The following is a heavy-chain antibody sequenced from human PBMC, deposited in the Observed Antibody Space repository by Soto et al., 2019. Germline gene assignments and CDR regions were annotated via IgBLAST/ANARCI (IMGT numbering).Heavy chain of an antibody. CDR2: ISSTSSHT. D-gene: IGHD6-19*01. V-gene: IGHV3-11*06. CDR1: GFTFSDYY. Sequence: NPGGSLRLSCAASGFTFSDYYITWIRQAPGKGLEWVSYISSTSSHTNYAESVKGRFTIARDNPKNSPYLQMNSLRVEDTAVYYCARVGSSGWTGGMDVWGQGTTVTVSS. J-gene: IGHJ6*02. CDR3: ARVGSSGWTGGMDV.